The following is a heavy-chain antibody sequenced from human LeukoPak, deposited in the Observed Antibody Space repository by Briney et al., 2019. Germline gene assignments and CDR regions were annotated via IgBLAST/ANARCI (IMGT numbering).Heavy chain of an antibody. D-gene: IGHD6-19*01. Sequence: PGGSLRLSCAASGFTFSSYAMSWVRQAPGKGLEWVSAISGSGGSTYYADSVKGRFTISRDNAKNSLYLQVNSLRVEDTALYYCAREAVAGRGFDYWGQGALVTVSS. CDR3: AREAVAGRGFDY. J-gene: IGHJ4*02. V-gene: IGHV3-23*01. CDR2: ISGSGGST. CDR1: GFTFSSYA.